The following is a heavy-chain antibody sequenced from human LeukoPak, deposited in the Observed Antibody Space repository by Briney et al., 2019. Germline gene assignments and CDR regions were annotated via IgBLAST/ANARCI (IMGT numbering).Heavy chain of an antibody. J-gene: IGHJ4*02. Sequence: AASVKVSCKASGYTFTNHDMHWVRQAPGQRLEWMGCINPGNGNTKYSQEFQGRVTITSDTSASTAYMELSSLRSEDMAVYYCARGPEVITIFGVVIFQYYFDYWGQGTLVTVSS. V-gene: IGHV1-3*03. D-gene: IGHD3-3*01. CDR1: GYTFTNHD. CDR2: INPGNGNT. CDR3: ARGPEVITIFGVVIFQYYFDY.